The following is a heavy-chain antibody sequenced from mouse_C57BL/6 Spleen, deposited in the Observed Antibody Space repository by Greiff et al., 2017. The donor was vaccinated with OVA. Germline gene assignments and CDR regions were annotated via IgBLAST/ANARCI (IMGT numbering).Heavy chain of an antibody. J-gene: IGHJ4*01. Sequence: VKLQQPGAELVRPGTSVKLSCKASGYTFTSYWMHWVKQRPGQGLEWIGVIDPSDSYTNYNQKFKGKATLTVDTSSSTAYMQLSSLTSEDSAVYYCARRYSPFYAMDYWGQGTSVTVSS. CDR3: ARRYSPFYAMDY. CDR2: IDPSDSYT. CDR1: GYTFTSYW. V-gene: IGHV1-59*01. D-gene: IGHD2-12*01.